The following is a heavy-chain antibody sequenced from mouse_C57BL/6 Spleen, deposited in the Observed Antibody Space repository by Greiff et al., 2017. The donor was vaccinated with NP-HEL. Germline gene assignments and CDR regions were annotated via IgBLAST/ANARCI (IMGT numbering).Heavy chain of an antibody. CDR2: IHPNSGST. V-gene: IGHV1-64*01. CDR1: GYTFTSYW. J-gene: IGHJ2*01. D-gene: IGHD1-1*01. CDR3: ARLDYGSRGYFDY. Sequence: VQLQQPGAELVKPGASVKLSCKASGYTFTSYWMHWVKQRPGQGLEWIGMIHPNSGSTNYNEKFKSKATLTVDKSSSTAYMQLSSRTSEDSAVYYCARLDYGSRGYFDYWGQGTTLTVSS.